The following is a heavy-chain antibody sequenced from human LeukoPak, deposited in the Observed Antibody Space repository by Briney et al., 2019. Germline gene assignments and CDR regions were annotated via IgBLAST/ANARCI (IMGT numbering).Heavy chain of an antibody. D-gene: IGHD2-15*01. CDR1: GGSISSYY. V-gene: IGHV4-4*07. CDR3: ARDHKGYCSGGSCYSFDS. J-gene: IGHJ4*02. CDR2: IYTSGIT. Sequence: PSETLSLICTVSGGSISSYYWSWIRQPAGKGLEWIGRIYTSGITNYNPSLKSRVTMSVDTSKNQFSLKLSSVTAADTAVYYCARDHKGYCSGGSCYSFDSWGQGTLVTVSS.